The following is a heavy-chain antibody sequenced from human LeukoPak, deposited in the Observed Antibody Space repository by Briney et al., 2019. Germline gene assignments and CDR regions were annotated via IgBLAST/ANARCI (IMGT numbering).Heavy chain of an antibody. CDR2: IYHSGST. CDR1: GYSISSGYY. D-gene: IGHD2-8*01. CDR3: ARRPRGVQKGAFDI. V-gene: IGHV4-38-2*01. Sequence: SETLSLTCAVSGYSISSGYYWGWIRQPPGKGLEWIGSIYHSGSTYYNPSLKSRVTISVDTSKNQFSLKLSSVTAAGTAVYYCARRPRGVQKGAFDIWGQGTMVTVSS. J-gene: IGHJ3*02.